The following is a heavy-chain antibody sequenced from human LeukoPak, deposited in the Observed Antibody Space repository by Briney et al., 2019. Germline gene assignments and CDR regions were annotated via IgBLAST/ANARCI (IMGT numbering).Heavy chain of an antibody. CDR1: GYTFTSYD. CDR2: MNPNSGNA. Sequence: GASVKVSCKASGYTFTSYDINWVRQATGQGLEWMGWMNPNSGNAGYAQKFQGRVTMTRNTSISTAYMELSSLRSEDTAVYYCARTGSSWYGWFDPWGQGTLVTVSS. CDR3: ARTGSSWYGWFDP. V-gene: IGHV1-8*01. D-gene: IGHD6-13*01. J-gene: IGHJ5*02.